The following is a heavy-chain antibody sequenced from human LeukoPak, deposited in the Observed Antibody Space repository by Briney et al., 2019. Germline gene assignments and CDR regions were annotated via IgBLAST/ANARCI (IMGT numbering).Heavy chain of an antibody. CDR1: GYTFSGYY. Sequence: GASVKVSCKASGYTFSGYYIHWVRQAPGQGLKWMGWINPNSGGTHFAQEFQGRVTMTRDTSISTAYMELSRLRSDDTAVYYCARSGYSYGYPGYWGQGTLVTVSS. D-gene: IGHD5-18*01. CDR3: ARSGYSYGYPGY. V-gene: IGHV1-2*02. J-gene: IGHJ4*02. CDR2: INPNSGGT.